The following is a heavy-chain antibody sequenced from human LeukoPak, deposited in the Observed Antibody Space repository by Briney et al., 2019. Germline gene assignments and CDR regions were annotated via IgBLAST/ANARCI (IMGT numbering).Heavy chain of an antibody. V-gene: IGHV3-23*01. Sequence: GGSLRPSCAASGFTFSSFAMSWVRQAPGKGLEWVSTISGSGGTTNYADSVRGRFTFSRDNSKNTLYLQMNSLRAEDTAVYYCAKDLPDYGDYIEGYWGQGTLVTVSS. J-gene: IGHJ4*02. D-gene: IGHD4-17*01. CDR1: GFTFSSFA. CDR3: AKDLPDYGDYIEGY. CDR2: ISGSGGTT.